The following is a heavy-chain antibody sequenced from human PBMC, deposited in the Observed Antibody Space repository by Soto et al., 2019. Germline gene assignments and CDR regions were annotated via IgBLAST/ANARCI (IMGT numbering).Heavy chain of an antibody. Sequence: ASGKVSCKASGYTFTGYYMHWVRQAPGQGLEWMGRINPNSGITNYAQKFQGRVTITTDKSMSTAHMELSSLRSEDTAVYYCARDIEAAGKVYWGQGTLVTVSS. D-gene: IGHD6-13*01. V-gene: IGHV1-2*02. J-gene: IGHJ4*02. CDR2: INPNSGIT. CDR3: ARDIEAAGKVY. CDR1: GYTFTGYY.